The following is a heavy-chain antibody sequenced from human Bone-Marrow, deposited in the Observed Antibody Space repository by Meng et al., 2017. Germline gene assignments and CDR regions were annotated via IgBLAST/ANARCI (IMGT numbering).Heavy chain of an antibody. CDR2: IRSKANSYAT. V-gene: IGHV3-73*01. J-gene: IGHJ4*02. D-gene: IGHD4-17*01. CDR3: TLTVTTQFDY. Sequence: LVGSRGGLAQPGGSLKLSCAASGFTFSGFAMHWVRQASGKGLEWVGRIRSKANSYATAYAASVKGRFTISRDDSKNTAYLQMNSLKTEDTAVYYCTLTVTTQFDYWGQGTLVTVSS. CDR1: GFTFSGFA.